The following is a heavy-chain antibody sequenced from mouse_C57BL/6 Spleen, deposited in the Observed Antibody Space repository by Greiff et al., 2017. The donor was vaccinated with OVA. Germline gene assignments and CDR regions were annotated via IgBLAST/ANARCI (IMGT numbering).Heavy chain of an antibody. D-gene: IGHD2-2*01. CDR1: GFTFSDYG. J-gene: IGHJ2*01. Sequence: EVKVEESGGGLVKPGGSLKLSCAASGFTFSDYGMHWVRQAPEKGLEWVAYISSGSSTIYYADTVKGRFTISRDNAKNTLFLQMTSLRSEDTAMYYCARLGYDHDYWGQGTTLTVSS. CDR2: ISSGSSTI. CDR3: ARLGYDHDY. V-gene: IGHV5-17*01.